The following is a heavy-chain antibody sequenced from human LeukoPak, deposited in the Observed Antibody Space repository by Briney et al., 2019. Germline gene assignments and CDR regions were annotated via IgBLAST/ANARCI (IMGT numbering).Heavy chain of an antibody. Sequence: GGSLRLSCAASGFTFSSYGMHWVRQAPGKGLEWVAVISYDGSNKYYADSVKGRFTISRDNSKNTLYLQMNSLRAEDTAVYYCAKDLKTAKVGPNWFDPWGQGTLVTVSS. D-gene: IGHD5-18*01. V-gene: IGHV3-30*18. CDR2: ISYDGSNK. J-gene: IGHJ5*02. CDR1: GFTFSSYG. CDR3: AKDLKTAKVGPNWFDP.